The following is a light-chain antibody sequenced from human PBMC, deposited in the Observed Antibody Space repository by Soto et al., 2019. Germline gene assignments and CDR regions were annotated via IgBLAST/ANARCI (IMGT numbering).Light chain of an antibody. CDR1: MRDVGAYNL. CDR2: DVR. J-gene: IGLJ3*02. Sequence: QSALTQPASVSGSAGQSITISCSGTMRDVGAYNLVSWYQQHPGTAPKLIIYDVRNRPSGISSLFSGSRSGNTASLTISGLQPEDEGDYYCSAYTARSTLVFGGGTKVTVL. CDR3: SAYTARSTLV. V-gene: IGLV2-14*03.